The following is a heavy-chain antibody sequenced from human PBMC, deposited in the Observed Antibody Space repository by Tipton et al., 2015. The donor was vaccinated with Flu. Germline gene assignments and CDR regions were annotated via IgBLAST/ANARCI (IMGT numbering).Heavy chain of an antibody. CDR2: IYTSGST. J-gene: IGHJ6*02. CDR1: GGSISSGSYY. V-gene: IGHV4-61*02. D-gene: IGHD5-18*01. CDR3: ARGEYSYGYGKNFYYYGMDV. Sequence: TLSLTCTVSGGSISSGSYYWSWIRQPAGKGLGWIGRIYTSGSTNYNPSLKSRVTISVDTSKNQFSLKLSSVTAADTPVYYCARGEYSYGYGKNFYYYGMDVWGRGTTVTVSS.